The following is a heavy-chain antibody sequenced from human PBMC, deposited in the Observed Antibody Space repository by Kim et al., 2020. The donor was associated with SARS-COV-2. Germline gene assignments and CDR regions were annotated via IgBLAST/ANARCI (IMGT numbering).Heavy chain of an antibody. Sequence: GGSLRLSCAASGFTVSSNYMSWVRQAPGKGLEWVSVIYSGGSTYYADSVKGRFTISRDNSKNTLYLQMNSLRAEDTAVYYCARDQTQSHYYGSGSYQDYYYYHGMDVWGQGTTVTVS. J-gene: IGHJ6*02. V-gene: IGHV3-53*01. D-gene: IGHD3-10*01. CDR2: IYSGGST. CDR3: ARDQTQSHYYGSGSYQDYYYYHGMDV. CDR1: GFTVSSNY.